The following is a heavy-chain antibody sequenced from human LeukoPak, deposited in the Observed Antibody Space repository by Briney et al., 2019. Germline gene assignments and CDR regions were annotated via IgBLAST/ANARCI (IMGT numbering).Heavy chain of an antibody. CDR3: ARSSTRYSSTELDFDF. Sequence: ASVKVSCKASGYTFTSSYMHWVRQAPGQGFEWMGIINCSGGSTSYAQKFQGRVTMTRDTSTSTVYMELSSLRSEDTAVYYCARSSTRYSSTELDFDFWGQGTLVTVSS. J-gene: IGHJ4*02. D-gene: IGHD6-13*01. CDR1: GYTFTSSY. CDR2: INCSGGST. V-gene: IGHV1-46*01.